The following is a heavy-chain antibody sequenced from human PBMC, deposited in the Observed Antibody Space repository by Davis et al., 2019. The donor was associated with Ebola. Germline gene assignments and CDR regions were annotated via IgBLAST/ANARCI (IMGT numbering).Heavy chain of an antibody. CDR2: ISAYNGNT. Sequence: AASVKVSCKASGYTFTSYGISWVRQAPGQGLEWMGWISAYNGNTNYAQKLQGRVTMTTDTSTSTAYMELSSLQSDDTAVYYCATYRWGGDLDYWGQGTLVTVAS. CDR3: ATYRWGGDLDY. J-gene: IGHJ4*02. D-gene: IGHD3-16*01. CDR1: GYTFTSYG. V-gene: IGHV1-18*04.